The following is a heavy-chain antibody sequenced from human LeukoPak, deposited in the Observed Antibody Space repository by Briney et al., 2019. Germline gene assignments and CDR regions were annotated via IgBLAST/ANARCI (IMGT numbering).Heavy chain of an antibody. CDR3: ARLYCSSTSCYLDY. D-gene: IGHD2-2*01. CDR2: IYYTGST. Sequence: SETLSLTCTVSGGSISSYYWSWIRQPPGKGLEWIGYIYYTGSTNYNPSLKSRVTMSADTSKNQFSLKLSSVTAADTAVYFCARLYCSSTSCYLDYWGQGTLVTVSS. J-gene: IGHJ4*02. V-gene: IGHV4-59*01. CDR1: GGSISSYY.